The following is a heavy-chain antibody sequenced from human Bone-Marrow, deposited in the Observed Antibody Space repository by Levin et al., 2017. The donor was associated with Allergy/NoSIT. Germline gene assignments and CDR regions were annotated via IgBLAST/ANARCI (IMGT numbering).Heavy chain of an antibody. CDR3: ARVVFVDTFMVPFLDH. V-gene: IGHV1-46*01. CDR1: GYTFSNYY. J-gene: IGHJ4*02. CDR2: INPSAGNT. D-gene: IGHD5-18*01. Sequence: GESLKISCKASGYTFSNYYIDWVRQAPGQGLEWMGRINPSAGNTNDAQKFQGRVTMTRDTSTSTVYMEMSSLRSEDTAVYYCARVVFVDTFMVPFLDHWGQGTRVTVSS.